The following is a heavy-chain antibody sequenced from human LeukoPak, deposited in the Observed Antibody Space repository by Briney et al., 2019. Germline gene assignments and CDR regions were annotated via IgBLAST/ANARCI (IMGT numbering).Heavy chain of an antibody. V-gene: IGHV3-23*01. Sequence: GGSLRLSCAASGFTFNTYAMSWVRQARGKGLEWVSGISGSGGSTDYADFVKGRFTISRDNSKNALYLQMNSLRAEHTGVYYCAKDGFQYFDSRGYYYAPLDYWRQGTLVIVSS. CDR1: GFTFNTYA. CDR3: AKDGFQYFDSRGYYYAPLDY. CDR2: ISGSGGST. J-gene: IGHJ4*02. D-gene: IGHD3-22*01.